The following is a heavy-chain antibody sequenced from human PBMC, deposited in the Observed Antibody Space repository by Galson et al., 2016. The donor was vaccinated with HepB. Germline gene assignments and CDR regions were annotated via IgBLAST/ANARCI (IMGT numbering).Heavy chain of an antibody. CDR2: IDGESGII. J-gene: IGHJ4*02. Sequence: SLRLSCAASGFTFSIYSMNWVRQSPGKGLEWISYIDGESGIILYADSVKGRFTISRDNAENSLHLQMNTLRGEDTAVYYCARDGTGTRSYSGAFYWGQGALVTVSS. CDR3: ARDGTGTRSYSGAFY. CDR1: GFTFSIYS. D-gene: IGHD1-26*01. V-gene: IGHV3-48*04.